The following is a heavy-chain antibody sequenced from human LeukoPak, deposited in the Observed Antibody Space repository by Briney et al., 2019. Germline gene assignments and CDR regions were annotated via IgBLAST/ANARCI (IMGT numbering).Heavy chain of an antibody. D-gene: IGHD3-10*02. CDR1: GFTLSNYG. CDR3: AKEVFEESADNWFDP. V-gene: IGHV3-33*06. J-gene: IGHJ5*02. CDR2: IWFDGTEK. Sequence: GGSLRLSCAVSGFTLSNYGMSWVRQAPGKGLEWVAGIWFDGTEKYYADSVKGRFTVSRDNSKNTVHLQMNGLRAEDTAVYYCAKEVFEESADNWFDPWGQGTLVTVSS.